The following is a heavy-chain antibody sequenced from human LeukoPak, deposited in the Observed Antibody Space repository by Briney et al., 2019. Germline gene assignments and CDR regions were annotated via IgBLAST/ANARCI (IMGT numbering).Heavy chain of an antibody. CDR1: GGSISSYY. CDR2: IYYSGST. Sequence: SETLSLTCAVYGGSISSYYWSWIRQPPGKGLEWIGYIYYSGSTNYNPSLKSRVTISVDTSKNQFSLKLSSVTAADTAVYYCARGDAYYDFWSGYYTGWHFDYWGQGTLVTVSS. CDR3: ARGDAYYDFWSGYYTGWHFDY. D-gene: IGHD3-3*01. J-gene: IGHJ4*02. V-gene: IGHV4-59*01.